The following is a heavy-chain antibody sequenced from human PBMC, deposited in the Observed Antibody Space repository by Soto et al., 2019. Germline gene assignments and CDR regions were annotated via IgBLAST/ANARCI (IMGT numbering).Heavy chain of an antibody. CDR2: INAGNGNT. J-gene: IGHJ4*02. CDR3: ASAPPPPYNWNDQDDY. V-gene: IGHV1-3*01. CDR1: GYTFTSYA. Sequence: ASVKVSCKASGYTFTSYAMHWVRQAPGQRLEWMGWINAGNGNTKYSQKFQGRVTITRDTSASTAYMELSSLRSEDTAVYYCASAPPPPYNWNDQDDYWGQGTVVTVAS. D-gene: IGHD1-20*01.